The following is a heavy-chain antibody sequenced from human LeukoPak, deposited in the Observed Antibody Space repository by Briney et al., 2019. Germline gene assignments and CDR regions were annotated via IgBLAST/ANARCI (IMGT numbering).Heavy chain of an antibody. CDR3: AKRTMSAFDS. CDR2: ISGSGGST. J-gene: IGHJ4*02. V-gene: IGHV3-23*01. D-gene: IGHD5-24*01. Sequence: GGSLRLSCAASGFTFSSYAMSWVCQAPGKGLEWVSAISGSGGSTYYADSVKGRFTISRDNSKNMVYLQMNSLTVEDAATYYCAKRTMSAFDSWGQGTLLIVSS. CDR1: GFTFSSYA.